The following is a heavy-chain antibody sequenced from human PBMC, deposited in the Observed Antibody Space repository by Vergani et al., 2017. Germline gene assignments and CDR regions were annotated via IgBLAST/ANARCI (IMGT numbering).Heavy chain of an antibody. CDR3: ARDRLEGDTLGYFDY. Sequence: QLQLQESGSGLVKPSQTLSLTCAVSGGSISSGGYSWSWIRKPPGKGLEWIGYIYHSGSTYYNPSLKSRVTISVDRSKNQFSLKLSSVTAADTAVYYCARDRLEGDTLGYFDYWGQGTLVTVSS. D-gene: IGHD3-16*01. V-gene: IGHV4-30-2*01. CDR2: IYHSGST. CDR1: GGSISSGGYS. J-gene: IGHJ4*02.